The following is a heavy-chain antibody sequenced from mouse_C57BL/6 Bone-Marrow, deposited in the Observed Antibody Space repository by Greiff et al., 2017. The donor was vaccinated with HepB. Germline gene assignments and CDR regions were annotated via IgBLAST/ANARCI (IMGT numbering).Heavy chain of an antibody. V-gene: IGHV6-6*01. J-gene: IGHJ3*01. D-gene: IGHD3-2*02. CDR3: TRGQLTPEFAY. CDR1: GFTFSDAW. Sequence: LQQSGGGLVQPGGSMKLSCAASGFTFSDAWMDWVRQSPEKGLEWVAEIRNKANNHATYYAESVKGRFTISRDDSKSSVYLQMNSLRAEDTGIYCCTRGQLTPEFAYWGQGTLVTVSA. CDR2: IRNKANNHAT.